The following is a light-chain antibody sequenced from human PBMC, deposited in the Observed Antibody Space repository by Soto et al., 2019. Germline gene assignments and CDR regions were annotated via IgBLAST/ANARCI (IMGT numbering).Light chain of an antibody. CDR3: QQYGSSIQT. CDR2: GAS. J-gene: IGKJ1*01. V-gene: IGKV3-20*01. Sequence: EIVLTQFPGTLSLSPGERATLSCRASQSVGSNYLAWYQQRPGQPPNLLIFGASHRAPDIPDRFSGSGSGTDFTLASSRLEPEDFEMYYCQQYGSSIQTFGQGTKVEIK. CDR1: QSVGSNY.